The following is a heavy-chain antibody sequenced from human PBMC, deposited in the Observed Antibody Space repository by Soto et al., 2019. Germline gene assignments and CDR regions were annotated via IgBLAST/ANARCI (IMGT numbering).Heavy chain of an antibody. V-gene: IGHV4-59*01. CDR3: ARAPRGNYGYPSSFDY. CDR2: IYYSGST. J-gene: IGHJ4*02. D-gene: IGHD3-10*01. CDR1: GGSISSYY. Sequence: QVQLQESGPGLVKPSETLSLTCTVSGGSISSYYWSWIRQPPGKGLEWIRYIYYSGSTNYNPSLKSRVSLSVDTSKNQFSLKLSSVTASDTAVYYCARAPRGNYGYPSSFDYWGQGTLVTVSS.